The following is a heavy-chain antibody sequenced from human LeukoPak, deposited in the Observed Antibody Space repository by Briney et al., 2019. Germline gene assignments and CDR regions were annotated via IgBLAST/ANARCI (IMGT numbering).Heavy chain of an antibody. CDR1: GYTFTTYA. D-gene: IGHD2-2*01. CDR2: MNTGNGNT. CDR3: ARGTISDWPFDY. V-gene: IGHV1-3*04. J-gene: IGHJ4*02. Sequence: ASVKVSCKASGYTFTTYAMHWVRQAPGQRLEWMGWMNTGNGNTKYSQKLQGRVTITRDASASTAYMGLSSLISEDTAVYFCARGTISDWPFDYWGQGTLVTVSS.